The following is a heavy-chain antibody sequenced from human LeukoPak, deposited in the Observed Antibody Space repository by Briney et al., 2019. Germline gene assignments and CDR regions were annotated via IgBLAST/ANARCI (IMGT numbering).Heavy chain of an antibody. D-gene: IGHD2-2*02. CDR3: ARSYCISNSCYRSLDY. CDR1: GGSISSDDCY. V-gene: IGHV4-30-4*01. CDR2: IYYSGIT. Sequence: NPSETLSITCTVSGGSISSDDCYWSWIRQPPGKGLEWIGYIYYSGITYYNPSLKSRVTISVDTSKNQFSLKLSPVTAADTAVYYCARSYCISNSCYRSLDYWGQGTLVTVSS. J-gene: IGHJ4*02.